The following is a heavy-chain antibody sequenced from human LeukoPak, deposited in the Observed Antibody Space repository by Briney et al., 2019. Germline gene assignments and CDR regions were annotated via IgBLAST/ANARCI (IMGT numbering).Heavy chain of an antibody. Sequence: GASVKVSCKASGYTFTSYGISWVRQAPGQGLEWMGWTSAYNGNTNYAQKLQGRVTMTTDTSTSTAYMELRSLRSDDTAVYYCARVNYYDSSGYSSTYYYYYYMDVWGKGTTVTVSS. J-gene: IGHJ6*03. CDR2: TSAYNGNT. CDR1: GYTFTSYG. CDR3: ARVNYYDSSGYSSTYYYYYYMDV. V-gene: IGHV1-18*01. D-gene: IGHD3-22*01.